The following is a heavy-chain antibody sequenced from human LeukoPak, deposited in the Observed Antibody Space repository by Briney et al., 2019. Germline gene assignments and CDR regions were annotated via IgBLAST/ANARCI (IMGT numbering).Heavy chain of an antibody. CDR2: IYYSGST. J-gene: IGHJ4*02. CDR1: GGSISSYY. CDR3: ARQIYDSSGYLLDY. D-gene: IGHD3-22*01. V-gene: IGHV4-59*08. Sequence: SSETLSLTCTVSGGSISSYYWSRIRHPPGKGLEWLGYIYYSGSTNYNPSLKSRVTISVDTSKNQFSLKLSSVTAADTAVYYCARQIYDSSGYLLDYWGQGTLVTVSS.